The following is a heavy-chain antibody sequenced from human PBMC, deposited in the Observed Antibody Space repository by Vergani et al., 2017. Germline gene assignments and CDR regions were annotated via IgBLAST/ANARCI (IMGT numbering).Heavy chain of an antibody. CDR2: IIPIFGTA. Sequence: QVQLVQSGAEVKKPGASVKVSCKASGYTFTGYYMHWVRQAPGQGLEWMGGIIPIFGTANYAQKFQGRVTITADESTGTAYMELSSLRTEDTAGYYCARERGIVGANGENWFDPWGQGTLVTVSS. J-gene: IGHJ5*02. D-gene: IGHD1-26*01. CDR1: GYTFTGYY. CDR3: ARERGIVGANGENWFDP. V-gene: IGHV1-69*01.